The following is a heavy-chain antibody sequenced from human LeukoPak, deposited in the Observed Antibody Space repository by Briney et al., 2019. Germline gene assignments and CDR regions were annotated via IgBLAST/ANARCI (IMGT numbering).Heavy chain of an antibody. CDR1: GGSVSSGSYY. D-gene: IGHD3-10*01. Sequence: PSETLSLTCTVSGGSVSSGSYYWSWIRQPPGKGLEWIGYIYHSGSTNSNPSLKSRVTISVDTSKNQFSLRLSSVTAADTAVYYCARDTAMVRGVIIEYWGQGTLVTVSS. CDR2: IYHSGST. CDR3: ARDTAMVRGVIIEY. V-gene: IGHV4-61*01. J-gene: IGHJ4*02.